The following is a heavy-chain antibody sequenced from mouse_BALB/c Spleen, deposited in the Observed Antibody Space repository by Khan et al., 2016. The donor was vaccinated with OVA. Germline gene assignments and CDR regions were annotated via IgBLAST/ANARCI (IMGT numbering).Heavy chain of an antibody. V-gene: IGHV5-17*02. CDR3: ARSFFYGYYFDQ. Sequence: EVELVESGGGLVQPGGSRKLSCVASGFTFSNFGMHWVRQAPEKGLEWVAHISGDSSTIYYTDTVKGRFTISRDNPKNTLFLQLTSLGSDDMAMYYCARSFFYGYYFDQWGQGTTLTVSS. J-gene: IGHJ2*01. CDR1: GFTFSNFG. CDR2: ISGDSSTI. D-gene: IGHD1-1*01.